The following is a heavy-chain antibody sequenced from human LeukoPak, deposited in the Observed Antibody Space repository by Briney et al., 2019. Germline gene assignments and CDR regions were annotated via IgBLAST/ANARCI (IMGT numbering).Heavy chain of an antibody. V-gene: IGHV1-69*04. CDR2: IIPILGIA. Sequence: ASVKVSCKASGGTFSSYAISWVRQAPGQGLEWMGRIIPILGIANYAQKFQGRVTITADKSTSTAYMELSSLRSEDTAVYYCASRSSSSWNYFDYWGQGTLVTVSS. CDR3: ASRSSSSWNYFDY. CDR1: GGTFSSYA. J-gene: IGHJ4*02. D-gene: IGHD6-13*01.